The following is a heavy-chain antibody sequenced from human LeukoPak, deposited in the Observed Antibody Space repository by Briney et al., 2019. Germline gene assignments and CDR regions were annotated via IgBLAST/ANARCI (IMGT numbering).Heavy chain of an antibody. J-gene: IGHJ4*02. D-gene: IGHD2-8*01. CDR2: INTNTGNP. CDR3: ASLFCTSGLCYYLDY. CDR1: GGTFSSYA. V-gene: IGHV7-4-1*02. Sequence: ASVKVSCKASGGTFSSYAISWVRQAPGQGLEWMGWINTNTGNPTYAQGFTGRFVFSLDTSDNTAYLQISSLQAEDTAVYYCASLFCTSGLCYYLDYWGQGTLVTVSS.